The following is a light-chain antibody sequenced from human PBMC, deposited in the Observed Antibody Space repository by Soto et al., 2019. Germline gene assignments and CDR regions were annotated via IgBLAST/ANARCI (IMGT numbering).Light chain of an antibody. CDR2: DTS. V-gene: IGKV3-20*01. J-gene: IGKJ1*01. CDR1: QSVRYNF. Sequence: EIVLTQSPGTLSLSPGERATLSCRASQSVRYNFLAWYQQKPGQAPRLLMYDTSSTATGIPDRFSGSGSGTDFTLTISRLEPEDFAVYYCQHYGDSPWTFGQGTKVEIK. CDR3: QHYGDSPWT.